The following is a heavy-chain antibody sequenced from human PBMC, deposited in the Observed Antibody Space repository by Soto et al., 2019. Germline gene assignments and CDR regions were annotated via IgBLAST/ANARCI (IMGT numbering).Heavy chain of an antibody. V-gene: IGHV4-61*05. CDR3: ARYNAASGTYYFDY. J-gene: IGHJ4*02. D-gene: IGHD6-13*01. Sequence: SETLSLTCTVSGGSISSSTYYWGRIRQPPGKGLEWMGYIYYSGSTNYNPSLKSRVTISVDTSKNQFSLKLSSVTAADTAVYFCARYNAASGTYYFDYWGRGALVTVSS. CDR1: GGSISSSTYY. CDR2: IYYSGST.